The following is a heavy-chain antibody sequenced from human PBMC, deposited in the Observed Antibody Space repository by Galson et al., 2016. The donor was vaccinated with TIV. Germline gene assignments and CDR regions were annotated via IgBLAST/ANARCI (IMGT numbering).Heavy chain of an antibody. Sequence: SLRLSCAASEFTFSAYAMHWVRQAPGKGPEWVAIISYDASNKYYADSVKGRFTISRDSSKYTLYLQMNSLRAEDTAVYYCAREGGTYFDSYYYGMVVWGQGTTVTVSS. J-gene: IGHJ6*02. D-gene: IGHD1-26*01. V-gene: IGHV3-30*07. CDR1: EFTFSAYA. CDR3: AREGGTYFDSYYYGMVV. CDR2: ISYDASNK.